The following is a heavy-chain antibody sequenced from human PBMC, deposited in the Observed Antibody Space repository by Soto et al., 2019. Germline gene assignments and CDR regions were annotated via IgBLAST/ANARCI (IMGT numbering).Heavy chain of an antibody. J-gene: IGHJ4*02. D-gene: IGHD3-10*01. CDR1: GFVFSNYA. CDR3: AKDLIRGDGYEDPDY. CDR2: IYAAGGSK. Sequence: EVQLLESGGGLVQPGGSLRLSCAASGFVFSNYAMFWFRQAPGRGLEWVSTIYAAGGSKYYAGSVTGRFTVSRDNSRDTLFRQMDSLRVEDTAIYFCAKDLIRGDGYEDPDYGGQATLVTVSS. V-gene: IGHV3-23*01.